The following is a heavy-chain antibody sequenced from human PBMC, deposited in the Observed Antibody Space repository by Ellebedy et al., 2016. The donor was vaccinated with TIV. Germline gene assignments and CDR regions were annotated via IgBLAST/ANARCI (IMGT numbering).Heavy chain of an antibody. D-gene: IGHD1-1*01. CDR2: FYHGGIP. CDR3: ATYNMGRLDH. J-gene: IGHJ4*02. V-gene: IGHV4-59*08. Sequence: MPSETLSLTCAVSGGSINSSYWAWIRQPPGEALEWIAYFYHGGIPIYSPSLKSRVRISVDTPKNHFSLRLRSVTAADTAVYYCATYNMGRLDHWGQGTLVTVSS. CDR1: GGSINSSY.